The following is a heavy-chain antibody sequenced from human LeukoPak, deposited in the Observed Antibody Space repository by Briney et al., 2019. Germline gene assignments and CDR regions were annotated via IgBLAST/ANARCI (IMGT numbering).Heavy chain of an antibody. CDR2: INPNSGGT. Sequence: GASVNVSCKASGYTFTGYYMPWVRQAPGQGLEWMGWINPNSGGTNYAQKFQGRVTMTRDTSISTAYMELSRLRSDDTAVYYCARVRVATSHYYYGMDVWGQGTTVTVSS. V-gene: IGHV1-2*02. CDR3: ARVRVATSHYYYGMDV. D-gene: IGHD5-12*01. J-gene: IGHJ6*02. CDR1: GYTFTGYY.